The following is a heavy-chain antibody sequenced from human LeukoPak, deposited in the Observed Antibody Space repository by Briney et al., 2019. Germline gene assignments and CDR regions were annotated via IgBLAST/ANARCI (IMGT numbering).Heavy chain of an antibody. CDR3: ARVYLERLTAGYFDH. J-gene: IGHJ4*02. CDR2: ISDDGRHN. V-gene: IGHV3-30*04. D-gene: IGHD2-8*01. Sequence: GGSLRLSCAASGFTFSTYAMNWVRQAPGKGLEWVAVISDDGRHNYYADSVRGRFTISRGNSKSTLYLQMNSLRDDDSAAYFCARVYLERLTAGYFDHWGQGTQVTVSP. CDR1: GFTFSTYA.